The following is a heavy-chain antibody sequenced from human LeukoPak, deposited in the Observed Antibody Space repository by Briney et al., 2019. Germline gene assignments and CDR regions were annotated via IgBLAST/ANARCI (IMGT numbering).Heavy chain of an antibody. Sequence: GAPVKVSCKVSGYTLTELSMHWVRQAPGKGLEWMGGFDPEDGETIYAQKFQGRVTMTEDTSTDTAYMELSSLRSEDTAVYYCATARWELLYHWFDPWGQGTLVTVSS. D-gene: IGHD1-26*01. CDR3: ATARWELLYHWFDP. V-gene: IGHV1-24*01. CDR1: GYTLTELS. CDR2: FDPEDGET. J-gene: IGHJ5*02.